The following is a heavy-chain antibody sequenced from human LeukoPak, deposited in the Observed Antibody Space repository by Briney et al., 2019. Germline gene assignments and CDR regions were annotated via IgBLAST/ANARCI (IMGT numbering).Heavy chain of an antibody. V-gene: IGHV4-4*02. CDR3: ARDSGYEHGGPPIDY. J-gene: IGHJ4*02. Sequence: PSETLSLTCAVSGGSISSSNWWSWVRQPPGKGLEWIGEIYHSGSTNYNPSLKSRVTISVDKSKNQFSLKLSSVTAADTAVYYCARDSGYEHGGPPIDYWGQGTLVTVSS. CDR1: GGSISSSNW. CDR2: IYHSGST. D-gene: IGHD5-12*01.